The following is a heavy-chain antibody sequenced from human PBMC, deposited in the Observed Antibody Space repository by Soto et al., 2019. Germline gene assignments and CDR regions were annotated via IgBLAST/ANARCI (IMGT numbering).Heavy chain of an antibody. J-gene: IGHJ4*02. CDR2: IYYSGST. Sequence: QVQLQESGPGLVKPSQTLSLTCTVSGGSISSGGYYWSWIRQHPGKGLEWIGYIYYSGSTYYNPALKSRVTISVDTSKNQFSLKLSSVTAADTAVYYCARGVTMVRGVIHTPYFDYWGQGTLVTVSS. V-gene: IGHV4-31*03. CDR3: ARGVTMVRGVIHTPYFDY. D-gene: IGHD3-10*01. CDR1: GGSISSGGYY.